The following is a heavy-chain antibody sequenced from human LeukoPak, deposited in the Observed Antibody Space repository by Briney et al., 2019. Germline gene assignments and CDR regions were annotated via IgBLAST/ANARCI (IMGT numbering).Heavy chain of an antibody. D-gene: IGHD3-22*01. V-gene: IGHV1-2*02. CDR3: ARVAYYYDSSGYDDAFDI. CDR2: INPNSGGT. Sequence: GASVKVSCKASGYTFTGYYMHWVRQAPGQGLEWMGWINPNSGGTNYAQKFQGRVTMTRDTSISTAYMELSRLRSGDTAVYYCARVAYYYDSSGYDDAFDIWGQGTMVTVSS. J-gene: IGHJ3*02. CDR1: GYTFTGYY.